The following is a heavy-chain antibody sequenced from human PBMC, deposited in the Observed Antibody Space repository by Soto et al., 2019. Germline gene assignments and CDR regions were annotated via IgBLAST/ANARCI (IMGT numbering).Heavy chain of an antibody. V-gene: IGHV3-9*01. CDR1: GFTFSSYA. CDR2: ISWNSGSI. J-gene: IGHJ6*02. Sequence: SLRLSCAASGFTFSSYAMHLVRQAPGKGLEWVSGISWNSGSIGYADSVKGRFTISRDNAKNSLYLQMNSLRAEDTALYYCAKDLWSSSSRPYGMDVWGQGTTVTVSS. CDR3: AKDLWSSSSRPYGMDV. D-gene: IGHD6-6*01.